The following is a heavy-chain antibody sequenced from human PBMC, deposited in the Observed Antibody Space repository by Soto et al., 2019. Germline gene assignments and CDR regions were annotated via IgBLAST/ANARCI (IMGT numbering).Heavy chain of an antibody. CDR2: ISGSGGST. J-gene: IGHJ4*02. D-gene: IGHD2-2*01. CDR3: AKLLGYCSSTSCYPRY. Sequence: PGGALRLSCAASGFTFSSYAMSWVRQAPGKGLEWVSAISGSGGSTYYADSVKGRFTISRDNSKNTLYLQMNSLRAEDTAVYYCAKLLGYCSSTSCYPRYWGQGTLVTVSS. CDR1: GFTFSSYA. V-gene: IGHV3-23*01.